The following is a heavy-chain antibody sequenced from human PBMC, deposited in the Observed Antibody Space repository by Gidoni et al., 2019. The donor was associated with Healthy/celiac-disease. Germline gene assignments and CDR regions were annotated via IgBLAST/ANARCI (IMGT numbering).Heavy chain of an antibody. CDR3: ASPLVAARRIETSDYYYMDV. D-gene: IGHD6-6*01. Sequence: KPSETLSLTCTVSGGSISSSSYYWGWIRQPPGKGLEWIGSIYYSGSTYYNPSLKSRVTISVDTSKNQFSLKLSSVTAADTAVYYCASPLVAARRIETSDYYYMDVWGKGTTVTVSS. J-gene: IGHJ6*03. CDR2: IYYSGST. V-gene: IGHV4-39*01. CDR1: GGSISSSSYY.